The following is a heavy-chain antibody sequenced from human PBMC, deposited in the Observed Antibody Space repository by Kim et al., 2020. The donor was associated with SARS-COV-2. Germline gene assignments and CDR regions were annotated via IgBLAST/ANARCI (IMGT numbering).Heavy chain of an antibody. V-gene: IGHV4-39*01. Sequence: TSYNPSLKSRFTISGETSKNQFSLKLSSVTAADTAVYYCARSGVLWNPKLWGQGTLVTVSS. CDR3: ARSGVLWNPKL. J-gene: IGHJ4*02. CDR2: T. D-gene: IGHD1-1*01.